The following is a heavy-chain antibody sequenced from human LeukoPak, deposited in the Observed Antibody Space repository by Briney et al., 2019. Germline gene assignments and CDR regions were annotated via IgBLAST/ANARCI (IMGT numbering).Heavy chain of an antibody. CDR1: GFTFSSYA. Sequence: PGGSLRLSCAASGFTFSSYAMSWVRQAPGKGLEWVSAISGSGGSTYYADSVKGRFTISRDNSKNTLYLQMNSLRAEDTAVYYCARDLGFGSRDNWFDPWGQGTLVTVSS. D-gene: IGHD3-10*01. V-gene: IGHV3-23*01. J-gene: IGHJ5*02. CDR3: ARDLGFGSRDNWFDP. CDR2: ISGSGGST.